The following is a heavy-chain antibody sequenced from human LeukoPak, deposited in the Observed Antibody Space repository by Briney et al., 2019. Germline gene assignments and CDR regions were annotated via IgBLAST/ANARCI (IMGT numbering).Heavy chain of an antibody. D-gene: IGHD3-22*01. CDR3: ARDDRSITMIVVVTGPGKAFDI. J-gene: IGHJ3*02. CDR2: IYHSGST. Sequence: PSETLSLTCAVYGGSFSGYYWGWIRQPPGKGLEWIGSIYHSGSTYYNPSLKSRVTISVDTSKNQFSLKLSSVTAADTAVYYCARDDRSITMIVVVTGPGKAFDIWGQGTMVTVSS. V-gene: IGHV4-38-2*02. CDR1: GGSFSGYY.